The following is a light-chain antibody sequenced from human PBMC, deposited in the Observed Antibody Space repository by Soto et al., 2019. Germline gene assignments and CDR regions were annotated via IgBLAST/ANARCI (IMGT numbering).Light chain of an antibody. Sequence: DMQVTQSPSTLSASVGDTVTITCRASQSISSWLAWYQQKSGKAPKLLIHDGSTLQSGVPSRFSGSGSGTEFTLTISGLQPDDFATDYCQHYSSDSPTFGPGTTVAIK. J-gene: IGKJ3*01. CDR3: QHYSSDSPT. V-gene: IGKV1-5*01. CDR2: DGS. CDR1: QSISSW.